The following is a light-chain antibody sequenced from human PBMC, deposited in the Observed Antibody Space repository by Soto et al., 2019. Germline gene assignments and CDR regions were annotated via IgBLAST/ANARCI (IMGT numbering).Light chain of an antibody. CDR1: TGAVTSVSY. J-gene: IGLJ3*02. V-gene: IGLV7-43*01. CDR2: STS. CDR3: LLFFGSAQV. Sequence: QAVVTQEPSLTVSPGGTVTVTCASSTGAVTSVSYPNWVQQKPGQAPRALIYSTSNSHSWTPARFSGSLLGGKAALTLSGVQPEDEAVYYCLLFFGSAQVFGGGTKVTVL.